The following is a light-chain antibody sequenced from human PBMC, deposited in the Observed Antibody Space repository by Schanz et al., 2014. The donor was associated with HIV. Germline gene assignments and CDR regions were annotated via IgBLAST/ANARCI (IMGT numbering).Light chain of an antibody. CDR1: QSVSSSY. V-gene: IGKV3-20*01. CDR3: QQDGSS. Sequence: EIVLTQSPGTLSLSPGERATLSCRASQSVSSSYLAWFQLRRGQPPRLLIYATSFRAVGIPDRFSGSGSETDFTLTISRLEPEDFAVYYCQQDGSSFGPGTKVEIK. CDR2: ATS. J-gene: IGKJ3*01.